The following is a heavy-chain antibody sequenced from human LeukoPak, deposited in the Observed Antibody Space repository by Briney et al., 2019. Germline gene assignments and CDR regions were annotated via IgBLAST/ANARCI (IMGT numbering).Heavy chain of an antibody. V-gene: IGHV1-2*02. CDR1: GYTFTDYY. CDR3: ARDGSFDY. D-gene: IGHD5-12*01. J-gene: IGHJ4*02. CDR2: ISADIGGT. Sequence: ASVKVSGKASGYTFTDYYIHWLRQAPGQGLEWMGWISADIGGTNYAQKFRGRVTMTKDTSISTAYMELSGLTSDDTAVYYCARDGSFDYWGQGTLVTVSS.